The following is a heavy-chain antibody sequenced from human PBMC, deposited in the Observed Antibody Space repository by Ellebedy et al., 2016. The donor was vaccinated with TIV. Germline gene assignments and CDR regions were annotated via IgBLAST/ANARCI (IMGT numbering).Heavy chain of an antibody. CDR3: ARGISGSGNYYPNWFDP. Sequence: AASVKVSCKVSGYTLTEFSMHWVRQAPGKGLEWMGGFDPEDGESIYAQKFQGRVTMTEDTSTDTAYMELSSLRSEDTAVYFCARGISGSGNYYPNWFDPWGQGTLVTVSS. V-gene: IGHV1-24*01. D-gene: IGHD3-10*01. J-gene: IGHJ5*02. CDR2: FDPEDGES. CDR1: GYTLTEFS.